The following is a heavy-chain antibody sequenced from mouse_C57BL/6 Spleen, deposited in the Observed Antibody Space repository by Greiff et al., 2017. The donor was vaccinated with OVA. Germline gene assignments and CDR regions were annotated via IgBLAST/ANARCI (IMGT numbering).Heavy chain of an antibody. CDR1: GYTFTSYW. D-gene: IGHD1-1*01. Sequence: QVQLQQPGAELVKPGASVKLSCKASGYTFTSYWMQWVKQRPGQGLEWIGEIDPSDSYTNYNQKFKGKATLTVDTSSSTAYMQLSSLTSEDSAVYYCARYHYGSSYDYWDQGTTLTVSS. CDR3: ARYHYGSSYDY. J-gene: IGHJ2*01. V-gene: IGHV1-50*01. CDR2: IDPSDSYT.